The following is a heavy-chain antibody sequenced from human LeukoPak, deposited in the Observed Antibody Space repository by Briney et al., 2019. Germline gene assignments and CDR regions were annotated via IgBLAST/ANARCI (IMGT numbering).Heavy chain of an antibody. D-gene: IGHD3-16*01. V-gene: IGHV3-7*03. CDR3: ARGGGLDV. CDR2: INHNGNVN. J-gene: IGHJ6*02. CDR1: GISFSNYW. Sequence: PGGSLRLSCVASGISFSNYWMTWVRQAPGKGLEWVASINHNGNVNYYVDSVKGRFTISRDNAKNSLYLQMSNLRAEDTAVYFCARGGGLDVWGQGATVTVSS.